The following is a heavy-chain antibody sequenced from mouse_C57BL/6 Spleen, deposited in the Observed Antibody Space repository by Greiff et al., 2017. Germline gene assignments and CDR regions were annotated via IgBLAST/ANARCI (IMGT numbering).Heavy chain of an antibody. V-gene: IGHV1-18*01. CDR3: GREDAMDY. CDR1: GYTFTDYN. J-gene: IGHJ4*01. Sequence: VQLKQSGPELVKPGASVKIPCTASGYTFTDYNMYWVKQSHGKSLEWIGDINPNNGGTIYNQKFKGKATLTVDKSSSTAYMELRSLTSEDTAVYDCGREDAMDYWGQGTSVTVSS. CDR2: INPNNGGT.